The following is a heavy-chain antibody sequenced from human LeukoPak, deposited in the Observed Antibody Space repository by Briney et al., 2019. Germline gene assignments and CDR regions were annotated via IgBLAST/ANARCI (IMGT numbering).Heavy chain of an antibody. D-gene: IGHD3-22*01. CDR2: IIPIFGTA. V-gene: IGHV1-69*05. CDR1: GGTFSSYA. J-gene: IGHJ5*02. CDR3: ARVHYDSSGLLDP. Sequence: SVKVSCKASGGTFSSYAISWVRQAPGQGLEWMGGIIPIFGTANYAQKFQGRVTITTDESTSTAYMELSSLRSEDTAVYFCARVHYDSSGLLDPWGQGTLVTVSS.